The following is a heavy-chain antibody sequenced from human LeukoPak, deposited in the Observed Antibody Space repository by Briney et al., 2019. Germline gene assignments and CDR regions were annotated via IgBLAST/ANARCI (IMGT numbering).Heavy chain of an antibody. CDR1: GFTFSSYS. CDR3: AKGRAYRVYASSDS. J-gene: IGHJ4*02. D-gene: IGHD2-8*01. CDR2: ISGSGGST. Sequence: GGSLRLSCAASGFTFSSYSMNWVRQAPGKGLEWVSGISGSGGSTYYSDSVKGRFTISRDNSNDTAFLQMNSLRGDDTAVYFCAKGRAYRVYASSDSWGQGTLVTVSS. V-gene: IGHV3-23*01.